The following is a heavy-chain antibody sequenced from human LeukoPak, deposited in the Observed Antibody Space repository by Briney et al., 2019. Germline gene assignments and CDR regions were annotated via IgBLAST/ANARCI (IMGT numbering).Heavy chain of an antibody. Sequence: SETLSLTCAVYGGSFSGYYWSWIRQPPGKGLEWIGEINHSGSTNYNPSLKSRVTISVDTSKNQFSLKLSSVTAADTAVYYCARVGRDDVDYWGQGTLVTVSS. V-gene: IGHV4-34*01. D-gene: IGHD5-24*01. CDR3: ARVGRDDVDY. CDR1: GGSFSGYY. J-gene: IGHJ4*02. CDR2: INHSGST.